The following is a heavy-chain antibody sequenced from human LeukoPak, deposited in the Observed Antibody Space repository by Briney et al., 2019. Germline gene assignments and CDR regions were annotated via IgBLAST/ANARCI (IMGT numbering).Heavy chain of an antibody. CDR3: TLDPYITLIFPGDY. V-gene: IGHV3-23*03. CDR1: GFTFNKYA. Sequence: PGGSLRLSCAASGFTFNKYAMSWVRQAPGEGLEWVSSVFAGGLTTHYADSVKGRFTISRDDSKNRLYLQMRSLRAEDTAIYYCTLDPYITLIFPGDYWGRGTLVTVSS. J-gene: IGHJ4*02. D-gene: IGHD3-10*01. CDR2: VFAGGLTT.